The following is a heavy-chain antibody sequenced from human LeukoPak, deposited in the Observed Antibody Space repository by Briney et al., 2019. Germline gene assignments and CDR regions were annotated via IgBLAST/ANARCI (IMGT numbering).Heavy chain of an antibody. J-gene: IGHJ4*02. Sequence: GGSLRLSCAASGFTFSNAWMSWVRQAPGKGLEWVGRIKSKTDGGTTDYAAPVKGRFTISRDDSKNTLYLQMNSLKTEDTAVYYCTTDGYIVVVTYYFDYWGQGTLVTVS. V-gene: IGHV3-15*01. CDR3: TTDGYIVVVTYYFDY. D-gene: IGHD3-22*01. CDR1: GFTFSNAW. CDR2: IKSKTDGGTT.